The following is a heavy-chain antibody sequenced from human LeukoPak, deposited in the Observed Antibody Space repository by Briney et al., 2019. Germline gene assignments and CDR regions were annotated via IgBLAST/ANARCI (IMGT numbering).Heavy chain of an antibody. V-gene: IGHV4-4*07. CDR1: GGSFSGYY. CDR2: IYTSGST. D-gene: IGHD3-3*01. CDR3: ARDYRAYDFWSGYYRSAGPLGIWFDP. J-gene: IGHJ5*02. Sequence: SETLSLTRAVYGGSFSGYYWSWIRQPAGKGLEWIGRIYTSGSTNYNPSLKSRVTMSVDTSKNQFSLKLSSVTAADMAVYYCARDYRAYDFWSGYYRSAGPLGIWFDPWGQGTLVTVSS.